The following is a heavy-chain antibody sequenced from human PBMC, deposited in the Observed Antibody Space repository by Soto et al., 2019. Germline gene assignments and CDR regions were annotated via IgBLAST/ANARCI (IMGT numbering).Heavy chain of an antibody. V-gene: IGHV3-74*01. D-gene: IGHD3-22*01. CDR3: ARDSSCYYSGGFDP. J-gene: IGHJ5*02. CDR1: GFTFSSYC. Sequence: GGSLRLSCAASGFTFSSYCIHWCRQAPGKRLVWVSRINSDGSSTSYADSVKGRFTISRDNAKNTLSLQMNSLRAAATAVYYCARDSSCYYSGGFDPWGQGTLVTVSS. CDR2: INSDGSST.